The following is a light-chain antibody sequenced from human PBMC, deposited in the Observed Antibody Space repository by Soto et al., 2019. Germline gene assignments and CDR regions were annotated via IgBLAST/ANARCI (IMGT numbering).Light chain of an antibody. CDR1: QSVSNNY. V-gene: IGKV3-20*01. Sequence: EIVLTQSPGTLSLSPGEGATLSCRASQSVSNNYLAWYQQKHGQAPRLLIYGASNRATGIPDRFSGSGSGTDFTITISRLEPEDFEVYYCQEYNTWPWTFGQGTKVDIK. CDR2: GAS. J-gene: IGKJ1*01. CDR3: QEYNTWPWT.